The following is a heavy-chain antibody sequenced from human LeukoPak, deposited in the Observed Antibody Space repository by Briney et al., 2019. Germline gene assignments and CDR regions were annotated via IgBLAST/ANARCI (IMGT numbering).Heavy chain of an antibody. Sequence: GGSLRLSCAASGFTFSSYAIHWVRQAPGKGLEWVAVISYDGSNKYYVDSVKGRFTISRDNSKNTLYLQMNSLRTEDTAVYYCAKAEEAVIAPYFHHWGQGTLVTVSS. V-gene: IGHV3-30*02. D-gene: IGHD2-21*01. J-gene: IGHJ1*01. CDR1: GFTFSSYA. CDR2: ISYDGSNK. CDR3: AKAEEAVIAPYFHH.